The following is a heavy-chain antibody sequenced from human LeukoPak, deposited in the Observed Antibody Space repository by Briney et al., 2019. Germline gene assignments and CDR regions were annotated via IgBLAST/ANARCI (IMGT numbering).Heavy chain of an antibody. J-gene: IGHJ4*02. CDR1: GFSFSTFA. Sequence: GGSLRLSCSASGFSFSTFAMHWVRQAPGRGLEHIAYINRRAGYIYYADSVQGRFTISRDDAKNSVYLQMNSLRAEDTAIYYCARDRLDYSTSLGQWGQGTLVTVSS. V-gene: IGHV3-21*05. CDR2: INRRAGYI. CDR3: ARDRLDYSTSLGQ. D-gene: IGHD6-6*01.